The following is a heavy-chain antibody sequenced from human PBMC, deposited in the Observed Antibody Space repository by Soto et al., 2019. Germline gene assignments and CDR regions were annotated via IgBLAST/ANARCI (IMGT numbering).Heavy chain of an antibody. V-gene: IGHV4-61*01. CDR1: GGSFKSGSYY. CDR3: ARDYDYFDH. Sequence: PSETLSLTCTVSGGSFKSGSYYWSWVRQPPGKGLAWIGYVYYTGRTSYSPSLKSRVTISADTSKNQFSLILTSVTAADTAVYYWARDYDYFDHWGQGCLVTV. J-gene: IGHJ4*02. D-gene: IGHD3-16*01. CDR2: VYYTGRT.